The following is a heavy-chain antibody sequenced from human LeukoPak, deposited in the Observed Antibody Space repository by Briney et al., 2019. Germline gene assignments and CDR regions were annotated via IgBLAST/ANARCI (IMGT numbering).Heavy chain of an antibody. CDR1: GFTFSSYS. D-gene: IGHD3-10*01. V-gene: IGHV3-21*01. J-gene: IGHJ4*02. Sequence: MPGGSLRLSCAASGFTFSSYSMNWVRQAPGKGLEWVSSISSSSSYIYYADSVKGRFTISRDNAKNSLYLQMNSLRAEDTAVYYCARDRGYGSGTYLYWGQGTLFTVSS. CDR3: ARDRGYGSGTYLY. CDR2: ISSSSSYI.